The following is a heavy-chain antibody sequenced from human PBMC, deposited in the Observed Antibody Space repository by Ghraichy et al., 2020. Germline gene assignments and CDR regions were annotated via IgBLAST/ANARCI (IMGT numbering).Heavy chain of an antibody. D-gene: IGHD3-3*01. Sequence: ASVKVSCKASGCTFTSYDINWVRQATGQGLEWMGWMNPNSGNTGYAQKFQGRVTMTRNTSISTAYMELSSLRSEDTAVYYCARRDFWSGYYGHYYYYMDVWGKGTTVTVSS. CDR3: ARRDFWSGYYGHYYYYMDV. V-gene: IGHV1-8*01. CDR2: MNPNSGNT. J-gene: IGHJ6*03. CDR1: GCTFTSYD.